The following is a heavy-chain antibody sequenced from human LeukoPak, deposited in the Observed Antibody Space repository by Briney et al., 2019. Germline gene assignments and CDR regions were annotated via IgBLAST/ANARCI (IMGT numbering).Heavy chain of an antibody. CDR3: AKSLFLVVPAAVDFDY. J-gene: IGHJ4*02. Sequence: GGSLRLSCAASGFTFSSYAMSWVRQAPGKGLEWVSAISGNGGSTYYADSVKGRFTISRDNSKNTLYLQMNSLRAEDTAVYYCAKSLFLVVPAAVDFDYWAQGTLVTVSS. D-gene: IGHD2-2*01. CDR2: ISGNGGST. V-gene: IGHV3-23*01. CDR1: GFTFSSYA.